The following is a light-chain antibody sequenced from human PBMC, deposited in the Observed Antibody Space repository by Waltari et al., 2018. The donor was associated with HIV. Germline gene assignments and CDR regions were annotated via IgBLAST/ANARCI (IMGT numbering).Light chain of an antibody. CDR1: SSDIGNYNF. Sequence: QSALAQPASVSGSPGQTITISCTGTSSDIGNYNFVSWYQQHPGKAPKLLISEVTKRPSGVPSRFSASKSGNTASLTISGLQPEDEADYYCCSFGGPPPCWLFVGGTKLTVL. CDR2: EVT. J-gene: IGLJ3*02. CDR3: CSFGGPPPCWL. V-gene: IGLV2-23*02.